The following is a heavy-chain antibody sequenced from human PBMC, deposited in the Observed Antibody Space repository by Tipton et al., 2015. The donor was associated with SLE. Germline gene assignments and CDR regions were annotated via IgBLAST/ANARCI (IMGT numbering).Heavy chain of an antibody. Sequence: GLVKPSETLSLTCAVYGGSFSGYYWSWIRQPPGKGLEWIGEINHSGSTNYNPSLKSRVTISVDTSKNQFSLKLSSVTAADTAVYYCARGVDYYYYYYYMDVWGKGTTVTVSS. J-gene: IGHJ6*03. V-gene: IGHV4-34*01. CDR1: GGSFSGYY. CDR2: INHSGST. CDR3: ARGVDYYYYYYYMDV. D-gene: IGHD4-11*01.